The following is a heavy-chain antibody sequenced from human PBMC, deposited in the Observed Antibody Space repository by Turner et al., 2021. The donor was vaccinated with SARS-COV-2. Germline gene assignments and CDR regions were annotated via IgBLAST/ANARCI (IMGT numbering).Heavy chain of an antibody. CDR1: GFTFSSYS. CDR3: ATGSGSYYFSPTYYFDY. Sequence: EVQLVESGGGLVKPGGSLRLSCAASGFTFSSYSMNWVRQAPGKGLEWVSSITSSDTYYADSVKGRFTISRDNAKNSLYLQMNSLRAEDTAVYYCATGSGSYYFSPTYYFDYWGQGTLVTVSS. CDR2: ITSSDT. J-gene: IGHJ4*02. D-gene: IGHD1-26*01. V-gene: IGHV3-21*01.